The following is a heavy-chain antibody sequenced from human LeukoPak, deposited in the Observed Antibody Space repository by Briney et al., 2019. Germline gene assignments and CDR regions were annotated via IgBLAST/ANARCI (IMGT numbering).Heavy chain of an antibody. CDR3: ARSAVAGTSPLRY. Sequence: ASLQVSCKASGYSFTDYYIHWVRQAPGQGLEWMGWINPFSGGTKYAQKFQGWVTMTRDTSISTAYMELSRLTSDDTAVYYCARSAVAGTSPLRYWGQGTLVTVSS. CDR2: INPFSGGT. V-gene: IGHV1-2*04. CDR1: GYSFTDYY. J-gene: IGHJ4*02. D-gene: IGHD6-19*01.